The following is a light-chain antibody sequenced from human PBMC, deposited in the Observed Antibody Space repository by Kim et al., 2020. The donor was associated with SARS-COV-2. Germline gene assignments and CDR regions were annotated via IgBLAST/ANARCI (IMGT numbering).Light chain of an antibody. CDR3: QRYGSSFT. Sequence: EIVLTQSPATLSLSPGERATLSCGASQTISGNFLAWYQQKPGLAPRLLIYGASRRATGIPDRFSGSGSGTDFTLSISRLQPEDFAVYYCQRYGSSFTFGPGTKVDIK. J-gene: IGKJ3*01. CDR2: GAS. V-gene: IGKV3D-20*01. CDR1: QTISGNF.